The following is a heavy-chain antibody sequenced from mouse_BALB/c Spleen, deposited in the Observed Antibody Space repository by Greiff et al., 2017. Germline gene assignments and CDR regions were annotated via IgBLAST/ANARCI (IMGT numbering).Heavy chain of an antibody. CDR1: GFDFSRYW. CDR2: INPDSSTI. V-gene: IGHV4-1*02. D-gene: IGHD2-2*01. J-gene: IGHJ2*01. CDR3: ARPEGYDGRYYFDY. Sequence: EVKLMESGGGLVQPGGSLKLSCAASGFDFSRYWMSWVRQAPGKGLEWIGEINPDSSTINYTPSLKDKFIISRDNAKNTLYLQMSKVRSEDTALYSGARPEGYDGRYYFDYWGQGTTLTVSS.